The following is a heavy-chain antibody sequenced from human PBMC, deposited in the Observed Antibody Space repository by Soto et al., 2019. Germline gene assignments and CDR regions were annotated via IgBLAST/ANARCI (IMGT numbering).Heavy chain of an antibody. CDR3: ASEGKSLRWPTWFDP. V-gene: IGHV4-30-4*01. CDR1: GGSISSGYYY. D-gene: IGHD4-17*01. Sequence: QVQLQESGPGLVKPSQTLSLTCTVSGGSISSGYYYWSWIRQPTGKGLVWIGYISYSGSTYYNPSPKRPVTITVDTSKNQCTLKLSSVTPADTAVYYCASEGKSLRWPTWFDPWCQGTLVTVSS. J-gene: IGHJ5*02. CDR2: ISYSGST.